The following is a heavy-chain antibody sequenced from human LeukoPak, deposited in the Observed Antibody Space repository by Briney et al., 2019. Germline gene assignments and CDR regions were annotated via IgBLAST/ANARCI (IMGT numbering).Heavy chain of an antibody. CDR2: ISWNSGSI. J-gene: IGHJ4*02. D-gene: IGHD6-13*01. Sequence: PGGSLRLSCAASGFTFDDYAMHWVRQAPGKGLEWVSGISWNSGSIGYADSVKGRFTISRDNAKNSLYLQMNSLRAEDTAVYYCASEEIAAAGTRWGQGTLVTVSS. V-gene: IGHV3-9*01. CDR3: ASEEIAAAGTR. CDR1: GFTFDDYA.